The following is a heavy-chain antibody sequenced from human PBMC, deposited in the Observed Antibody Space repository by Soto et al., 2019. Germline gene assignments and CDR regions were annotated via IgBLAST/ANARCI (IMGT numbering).Heavy chain of an antibody. Sequence: ASVKVSCKGSGYTFTIYDINWVRQATGQGLEWMGWMNPNSGNTGYAQKFQGRVTMTRNTSISTAYMELSSLRSEDTAVYYCARVLWFGELLNYYYMHVWGKGTTVTV. J-gene: IGHJ6*03. CDR1: GYTFTIYD. CDR3: ARVLWFGELLNYYYMHV. CDR2: MNPNSGNT. D-gene: IGHD3-10*01. V-gene: IGHV1-8*01.